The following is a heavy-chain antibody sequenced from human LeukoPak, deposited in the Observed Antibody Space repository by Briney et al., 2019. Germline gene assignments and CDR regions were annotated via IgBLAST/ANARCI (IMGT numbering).Heavy chain of an antibody. CDR2: IYYSGST. D-gene: IGHD1-26*01. CDR1: GGSISSSSYY. Sequence: SETLSLTCTVSGGSISSSSYYWGWIRQPPGKGLEWIGSIYYSGSTYYNPSLKSRVTISVDTSKNQFSLKLSSVTAADTAVYYCARDKGGWELLHYGMDVWGQGTTVTVSS. J-gene: IGHJ6*02. V-gene: IGHV4-39*07. CDR3: ARDKGGWELLHYGMDV.